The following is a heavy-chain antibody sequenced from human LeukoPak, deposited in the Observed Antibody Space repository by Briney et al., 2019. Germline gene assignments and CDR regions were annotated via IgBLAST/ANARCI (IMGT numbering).Heavy chain of an antibody. CDR3: ARGTGSDFES. D-gene: IGHD2-2*01. CDR2: IYTTGST. Sequence: SQTLSLTCIVSGDSISRGSHYWSWVRQPAGKGLEWIGRIYTTGSTVYNPSLKTRVTISVDTSRNQFSLKVTSVTAADTAVYYCARGTGSDFESWGQGTLVTVSS. CDR1: GDSISRGSHY. V-gene: IGHV4-61*02. J-gene: IGHJ4*02.